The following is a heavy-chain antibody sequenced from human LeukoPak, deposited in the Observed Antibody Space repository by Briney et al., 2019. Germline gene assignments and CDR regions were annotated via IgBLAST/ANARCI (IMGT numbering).Heavy chain of an antibody. Sequence: GGSLRLSCAASGFTFSIYAMSWVRQAPGKGLEWVSAISGSGGSTYYADSVKGRFTISRDNSKNTLYLQMNSLRAEDTAVYYCARSGGSTSCLDYWGQGTLVTVSS. V-gene: IGHV3-23*01. CDR1: GFTFSIYA. D-gene: IGHD2-2*01. CDR3: ARSGGSTSCLDY. CDR2: ISGSGGST. J-gene: IGHJ4*02.